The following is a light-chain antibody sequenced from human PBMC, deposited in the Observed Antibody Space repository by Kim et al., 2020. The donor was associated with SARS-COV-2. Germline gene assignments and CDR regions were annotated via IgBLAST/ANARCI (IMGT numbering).Light chain of an antibody. CDR3: QQYGSTPYT. V-gene: IGKV3-20*01. CDR1: EKVPGFY. CDR2: VAS. Sequence: EILLTQSPGTLSLSPGERATLSCRASEKVPGFYVAWYQQIPGQPPRLLIHVASRRAAGIADRFSGSGSGTDFSLSISRLEAEDSAVYFCQQYGSTPYTFGQGTKLEI. J-gene: IGKJ2*01.